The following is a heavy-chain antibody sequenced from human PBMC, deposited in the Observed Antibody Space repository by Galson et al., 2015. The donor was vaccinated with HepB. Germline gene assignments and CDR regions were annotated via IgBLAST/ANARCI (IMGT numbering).Heavy chain of an antibody. J-gene: IGHJ4*02. CDR1: GDSVSSTSAT. CDR2: TYYKSKYYN. D-gene: IGHD3-10*01. Sequence: CAISGDSVSSTSATWNWIRQSPSRGLEWLGRTYYKSKYYNDYAVSVRSRITINPDTSKNQFSLQLSSVTPGDTAVYYCARGWGITMVRGLPYYLDSWGQGTLVTVSS. V-gene: IGHV6-1*01. CDR3: ARGWGITMVRGLPYYLDS.